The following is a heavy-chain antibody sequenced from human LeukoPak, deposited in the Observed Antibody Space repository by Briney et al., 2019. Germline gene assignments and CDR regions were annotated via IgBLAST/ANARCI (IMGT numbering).Heavy chain of an antibody. J-gene: IGHJ5*02. CDR2: IYYSGST. CDR1: GGSISSYY. CDR3: ARDLHDYDFWSGYCSNWFDP. V-gene: IGHV4-59*12. Sequence: PSETLSLTCTVSGGSISSYYWSWIRQPPGKGLEWIGDIYYSGSTNYNPSLKSRVTISVDTSKNQFSLKLSSVTAADTAVYYCARDLHDYDFWSGYCSNWFDPWGQGTLVTVSS. D-gene: IGHD3-3*01.